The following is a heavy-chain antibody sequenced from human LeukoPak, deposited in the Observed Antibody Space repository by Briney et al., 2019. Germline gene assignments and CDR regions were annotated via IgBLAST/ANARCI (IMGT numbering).Heavy chain of an antibody. J-gene: IGHJ3*02. CDR1: GFTFSSYS. D-gene: IGHD5-18*01. CDR3: ARDLWSLEGYSYDQGSDAFDI. V-gene: IGHV3-48*02. Sequence: GGSLRLSCAASGFTFSSYSMNWVRQAPGKGLEWVSYISSSSSTIYYADSVKGRLTISRDNAKNSLYLQMNSLRDEDTAVYYCARDLWSLEGYSYDQGSDAFDIWGQGTMVTVSS. CDR2: ISSSSSTI.